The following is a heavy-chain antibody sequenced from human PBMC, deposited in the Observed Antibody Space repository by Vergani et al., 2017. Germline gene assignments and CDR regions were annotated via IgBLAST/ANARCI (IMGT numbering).Heavy chain of an antibody. CDR3: AKGEMGGYDFWSGYMSGDY. J-gene: IGHJ4*02. Sequence: EVQLVESGGGLIQPGGSLRLSCAASGFTFSSYAMSWVRQAPGKGLEWVSTLSGSVGSTYYADSVKGRFTISRDNSKNTLYLQMNSLRAEDTAVYYCAKGEMGGYDFWSGYMSGDYWGQGTLVTVSS. CDR2: LSGSVGST. D-gene: IGHD3-3*01. CDR1: GFTFSSYA. V-gene: IGHV3-23*04.